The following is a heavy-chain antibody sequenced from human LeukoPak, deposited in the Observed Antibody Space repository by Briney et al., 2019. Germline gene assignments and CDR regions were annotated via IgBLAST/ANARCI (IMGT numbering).Heavy chain of an antibody. V-gene: IGHV4-34*01. CDR1: GGSFSGYY. D-gene: IGHD1-26*01. Sequence: PSETLSLTCAVYGGSFSGYYWSWIRQPPGKGLEWIGEINHSGSTNYNPSLKSRVTISVDTSKNQFSLKLSSVTAADTAVYYCARALSPSGSYYAFDYWGQGTLVTVSS. CDR3: ARALSPSGSYYAFDY. CDR2: INHSGST. J-gene: IGHJ4*02.